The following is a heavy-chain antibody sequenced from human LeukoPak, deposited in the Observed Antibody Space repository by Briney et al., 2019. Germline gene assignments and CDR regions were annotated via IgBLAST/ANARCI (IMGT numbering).Heavy chain of an antibody. Sequence: PSETLSLTCAVYGGSFSGYYWSWIRQPPGKGLEWIGEINHSGSTNYNPSLKSRVTISVDTSKNQFSLKLSSVTAADTAVYYCARRGVIIIGRYYFDYWGQGTLVTVSS. CDR3: ARRGVIIIGRYYFDY. J-gene: IGHJ4*02. V-gene: IGHV4-34*01. D-gene: IGHD3-10*01. CDR2: INHSGST. CDR1: GGSFSGYY.